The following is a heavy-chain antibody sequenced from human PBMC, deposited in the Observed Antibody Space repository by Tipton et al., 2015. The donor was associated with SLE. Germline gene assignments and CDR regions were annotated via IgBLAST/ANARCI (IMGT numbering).Heavy chain of an antibody. Sequence: QSGAEVKKPGASVKVSCKASGYTFTSYDINWVRQATGQGLEWMGWMNPAYGNTKYSERFQGRVTFTRDTSTNTAYMELSSLTSEDTAVYYCARATMLYYFDFWGLGSLITVSS. CDR3: ARATMLYYFDF. CDR1: GYTFTSYD. D-gene: IGHD3-16*01. J-gene: IGHJ4*02. V-gene: IGHV1-8*01. CDR2: MNPAYGNT.